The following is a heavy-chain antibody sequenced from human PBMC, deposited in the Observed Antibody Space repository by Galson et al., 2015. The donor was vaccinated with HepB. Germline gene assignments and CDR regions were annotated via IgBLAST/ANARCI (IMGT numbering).Heavy chain of an antibody. Sequence: SLRLSCAASGFTFSRYAMHWVRQRPGKGLEWVAVIWFDGSNKYYADSVKGRFTISRDNPKNTLYLQMKSLRAGDTAVYYCARDDNRLRAAPGPYVSIGVVTPEGYGVDVWGQGTTVTVSS. CDR3: ARDDNRLRAAPGPYVSIGVVTPEGYGVDV. D-gene: IGHD6-13*01. CDR1: GFTFSRYA. J-gene: IGHJ6*02. CDR2: IWFDGSNK. V-gene: IGHV3-33*01.